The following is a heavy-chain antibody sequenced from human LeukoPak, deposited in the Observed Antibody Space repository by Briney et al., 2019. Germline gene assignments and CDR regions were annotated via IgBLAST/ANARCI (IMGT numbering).Heavy chain of an antibody. Sequence: GGSLRLSCAVSGLTFSNAWMNWVRQAPGKGLEWVAHIKSETNGGTADYAAAVEGRFTISRDDSKNTLYLQINSLKTEDTAVYYCTTEGLWFGEFSGYFDYWGQGTLVTVSS. CDR1: GLTFSNAW. CDR3: TTEGLWFGEFSGYFDY. J-gene: IGHJ4*02. D-gene: IGHD3-10*01. V-gene: IGHV3-15*07. CDR2: IKSETNGGTA.